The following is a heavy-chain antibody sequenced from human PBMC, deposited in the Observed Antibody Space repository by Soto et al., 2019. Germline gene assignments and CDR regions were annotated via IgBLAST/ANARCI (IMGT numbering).Heavy chain of an antibody. J-gene: IGHJ5*01. CDR1: GFTFSSHA. CDR3: AKDTRYADYVRWFDS. V-gene: IGHV3-23*01. Sequence: EVHLLEAGGGLVQPGGSLRLSCTAYGFTFSSHAMTWVRQAPGRGLEGVSGITASGGRTFYADSVKGRFTNSRDNSRSTLYLQMNSLRAEDTAVYYCAKDTRYADYVRWFDSWGQGTLVTVSS. D-gene: IGHD4-17*01. CDR2: ITASGGRT.